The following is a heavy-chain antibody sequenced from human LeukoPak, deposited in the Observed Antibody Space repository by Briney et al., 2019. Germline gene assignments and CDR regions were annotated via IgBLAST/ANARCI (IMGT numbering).Heavy chain of an antibody. V-gene: IGHV4-59*13. Sequence: SETLSLTCTISGGSISSYYWSWIRQPTGKGLEWIGYIYYSGSTNYNPSLKSRATISVDTSKNQFSLKLSSVTAADTAVYYCARADSSSWYEVDYWGQGTLVTVSS. CDR3: ARADSSSWYEVDY. D-gene: IGHD6-13*01. CDR2: IYYSGST. J-gene: IGHJ4*02. CDR1: GGSISSYY.